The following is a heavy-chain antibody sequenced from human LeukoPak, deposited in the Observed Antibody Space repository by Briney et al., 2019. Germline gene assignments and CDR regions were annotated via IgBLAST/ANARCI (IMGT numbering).Heavy chain of an antibody. CDR3: ARDVGARGPYYFDS. J-gene: IGHJ4*02. CDR1: GYTFTTYG. Sequence: ASVNVSCKASGYTFTTYGISWVRQAPGQGLEWMGWISAYNGNTNYPQKLQGRVTMTTDTSTSTAYMELRSLRSDDTAVYYCARDVGARGPYYFDSWGQGTLVTVSS. D-gene: IGHD1-26*01. V-gene: IGHV1-18*01. CDR2: ISAYNGNT.